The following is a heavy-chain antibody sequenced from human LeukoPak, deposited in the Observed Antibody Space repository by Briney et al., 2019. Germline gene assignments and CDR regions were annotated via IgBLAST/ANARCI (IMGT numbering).Heavy chain of an antibody. CDR2: ISSSSSYI. CDR3: ARVRTGYDGAFDI. Sequence: GGSLRLSCAASGFTFSSYSMNWVRQAPGKGLEWVSSISSSSSYIYYADSVKGRFTISRDNAKNSLYLQMNSLRAEDTAVYYCARVRTGYDGAFDIWGQGTMVTVSS. V-gene: IGHV3-21*01. D-gene: IGHD5-12*01. J-gene: IGHJ3*02. CDR1: GFTFSSYS.